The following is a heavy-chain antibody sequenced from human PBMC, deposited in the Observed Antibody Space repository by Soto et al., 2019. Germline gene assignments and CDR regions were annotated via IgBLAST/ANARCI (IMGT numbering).Heavy chain of an antibody. CDR1: GYTFTSYG. V-gene: IGHV1-18*01. Sequence: ASVKVSCKASGYTFTSYGISWVRQAPGQGLEWMGWISTYNGNTNYAQKLQGRVTMTTDTSTSRAYMELRSLRSDDTAVYYGAAPSYCSTTSCYRYFDYWGRGTLVTVSS. CDR3: AAPSYCSTTSCYRYFDY. D-gene: IGHD2-2*01. J-gene: IGHJ4*02. CDR2: ISTYNGNT.